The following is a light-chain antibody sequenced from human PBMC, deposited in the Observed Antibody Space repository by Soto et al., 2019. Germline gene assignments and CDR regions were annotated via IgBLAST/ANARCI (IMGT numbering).Light chain of an antibody. J-gene: IGLJ2*01. CDR3: CSFAGSHVV. Sequence: QSALTQPASVSGSPGQSITISCTGTSSDVGGYNYVSWYQQHPGKAPKLIIYEVSARPSGVSNRFSGSKSGKTASLTISGLQAEDEADYYCCSFAGSHVVFGGGTKLTVL. CDR1: SSDVGGYNY. V-gene: IGLV2-14*01. CDR2: EVS.